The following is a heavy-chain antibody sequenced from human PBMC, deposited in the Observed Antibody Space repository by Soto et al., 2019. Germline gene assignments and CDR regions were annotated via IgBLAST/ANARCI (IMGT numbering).Heavy chain of an antibody. V-gene: IGHV3-7*03. CDR1: GFTFSSYW. CDR2: IKQDGSEK. J-gene: IGHJ6*02. Sequence: GSLRLSCAASGFTFSSYWMSWVRQAPGKGLEWVANIKQDGSEKYYVDSVKGRFTISRDNAKNSLYLQMNSLRAEDTAVYYCASWGSCSGGSCYSALYYYGMDVWGQGTTVTVSS. CDR3: ASWGSCSGGSCYSALYYYGMDV. D-gene: IGHD2-15*01.